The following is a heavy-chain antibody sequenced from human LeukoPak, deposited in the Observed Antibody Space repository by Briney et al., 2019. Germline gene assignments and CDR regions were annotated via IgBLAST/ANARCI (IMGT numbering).Heavy chain of an antibody. CDR3: AKGSSPFDY. J-gene: IGHJ4*02. CDR2: ISNTGGST. D-gene: IGHD1-26*01. Sequence: GGSLRLSCAASGFSFNTYAMSWVRQAPGKGLEWVSAISNTGGSTYYADSVKGRFTISRDKSKNTLSLQMNSLRAEDTAVYYCAKGSSPFDYWGQGTLVTVSS. V-gene: IGHV3-23*01. CDR1: GFSFNTYA.